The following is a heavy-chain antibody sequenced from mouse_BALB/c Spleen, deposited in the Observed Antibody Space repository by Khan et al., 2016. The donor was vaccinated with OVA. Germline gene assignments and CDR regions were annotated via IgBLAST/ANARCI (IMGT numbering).Heavy chain of an antibody. CDR3: VRDGAYHRNDGWFAY. Sequence: VQLQESGAELARPGASVKMSCKASGYTFTSYTIHWIKVRPGQGLEWIGFINPSHGYTNYNQKFKDKATLTADKSSTTVHMQLSSLTSDDSAVYNCVRDGAYHRNDGWFAYWGQGTLVTVSA. CDR1: GYTFTSYT. V-gene: IGHV1-4*01. CDR2: INPSHGYT. D-gene: IGHD2-14*01. J-gene: IGHJ3*01.